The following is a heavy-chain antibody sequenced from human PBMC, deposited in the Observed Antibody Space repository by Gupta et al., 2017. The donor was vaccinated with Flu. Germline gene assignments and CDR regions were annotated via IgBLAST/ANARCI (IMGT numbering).Heavy chain of an antibody. Sequence: EVQRVASGRGLVQPGGSLRLSCAASGCTCRSYWMSWAGQPPGKGLEWVANIKQDGSEKYYVDTVKGRFTISRDNAKNSLYLQMNSLRAEDTAVYYCARGPGSYKYYYYGMDVWGQGTTVTVSS. J-gene: IGHJ6*02. CDR2: IKQDGSEK. CDR1: GCTCRSYW. D-gene: IGHD1-26*01. CDR3: ARGPGSYKYYYYGMDV. V-gene: IGHV3-7*01.